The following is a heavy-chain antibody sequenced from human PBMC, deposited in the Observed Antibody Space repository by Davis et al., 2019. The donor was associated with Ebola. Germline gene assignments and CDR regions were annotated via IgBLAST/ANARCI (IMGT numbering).Heavy chain of an antibody. D-gene: IGHD5-12*01. V-gene: IGHV4-30-4*01. CDR1: GGSISSGDYY. Sequence: MPSETLSLTCTVTGGSISSGDYYWSWIRQGTGRGLEWVGYLYYTGTTFYHPSLKNRITMSIDTSTNQFSLKLSSVTAADAAVYYCARENRSVASTPWPFDYWGQGILVTVSS. CDR3: ARENRSVASTPWPFDY. CDR2: LYYTGTT. J-gene: IGHJ4*02.